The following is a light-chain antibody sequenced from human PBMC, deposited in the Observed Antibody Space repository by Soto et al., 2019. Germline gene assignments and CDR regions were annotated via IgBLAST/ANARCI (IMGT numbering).Light chain of an antibody. J-gene: IGLJ1*01. CDR3: SSYTSSSTSRYV. CDR1: SSDDGGYNY. V-gene: IGLV2-14*01. Sequence: QSALTQPASVSGSPGQSITISCTGTSSDDGGYNYVSWYQQHPGKAPKLMIYDVSNRPSGVSNRFSGSKSGNTASLTISGLQAEDEADYYCSSYTSSSTSRYVFGTGTKLTVL. CDR2: DVS.